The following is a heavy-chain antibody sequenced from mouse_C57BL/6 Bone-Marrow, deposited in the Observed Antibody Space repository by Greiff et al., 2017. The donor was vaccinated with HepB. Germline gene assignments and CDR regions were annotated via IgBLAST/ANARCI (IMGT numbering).Heavy chain of an antibody. V-gene: IGHV7-1*01. CDR2: SRNKANDYTT. CDR1: GFTFSDFY. CDR3: ARDAPGRRKNAMDY. Sequence: EVQRVESGGGLVQSGRSLRLSCATSGFTFSDFYMEWVRQAPGKGLEWIAASRNKANDYTTEYSASVKGRFIVSRDTSQSILYRQMNALRAEDTAIYYCARDAPGRRKNAMDYWGQGTSVTVSS. D-gene: IGHD3-1*01. J-gene: IGHJ4*01.